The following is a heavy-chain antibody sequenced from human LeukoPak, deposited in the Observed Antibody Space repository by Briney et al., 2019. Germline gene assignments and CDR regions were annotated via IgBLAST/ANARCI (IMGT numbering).Heavy chain of an antibody. J-gene: IGHJ4*02. Sequence: GGSLRLSCAASGFTVSSNYMSWVRQAPGKGLEWVSVIYSGGSTYYADSVKGRFTISRDNSKNTLYLQMNSLRAEDTAVNYCARKSTYYYDSSGYYYDYWGQGTLVTVSS. D-gene: IGHD3-22*01. V-gene: IGHV3-53*01. CDR1: GFTVSSNY. CDR3: ARKSTYYYDSSGYYYDY. CDR2: IYSGGST.